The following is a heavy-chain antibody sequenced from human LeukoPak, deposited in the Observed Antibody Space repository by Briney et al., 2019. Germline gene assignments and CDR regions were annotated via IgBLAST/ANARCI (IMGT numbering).Heavy chain of an antibody. D-gene: IGHD3-22*01. V-gene: IGHV3-53*01. CDR2: IYTGGNT. CDR3: AGGDDSGYYDYFDY. CDR1: GFTVDSNY. Sequence: PGGSLRLSCVASGFTVDSNYLSWVRQAPGKGLEWVSTIYTGGNTYYAASVKGRFTISRDFSKNTVFLHMNSLRAEDTAMYYCAGGDDSGYYDYFDYWGQGALVTVSS. J-gene: IGHJ4*02.